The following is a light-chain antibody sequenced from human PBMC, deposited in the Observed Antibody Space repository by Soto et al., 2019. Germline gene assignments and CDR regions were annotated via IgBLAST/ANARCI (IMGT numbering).Light chain of an antibody. J-gene: IGKJ5*01. CDR2: DGS. CDR1: S. CDR3: QRPSTWAIR. V-gene: IGKV3-11*01. Sequence: SIAWYQQKPGQTPRLLIYDGSNRATGIPARFSGSGSGTDHTIPISPLEPEDAAVSYCQRPSTWAIRFGQGTRREIK.